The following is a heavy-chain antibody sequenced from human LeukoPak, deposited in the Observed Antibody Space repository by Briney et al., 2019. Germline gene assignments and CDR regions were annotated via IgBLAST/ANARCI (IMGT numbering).Heavy chain of an antibody. Sequence: SETLSLTCTVSNGSISTNSYYWAWLRQPPGRTLEWIGSVFYSGNSYYSPSLKSRVTLSVDTSKNQFSLSLNSVTAADTAIYFCASLRDTNGRYEVYFDSWGHGTLVTVSS. D-gene: IGHD2-8*01. J-gene: IGHJ4*01. CDR1: NGSISTNSYY. CDR2: VFYSGNS. CDR3: ASLRDTNGRYEVYFDS. V-gene: IGHV4-39*01.